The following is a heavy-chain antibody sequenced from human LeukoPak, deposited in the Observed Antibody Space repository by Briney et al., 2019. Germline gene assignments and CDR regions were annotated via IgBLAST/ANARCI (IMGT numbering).Heavy chain of an antibody. CDR2: IYSGGST. CDR3: ALGLFTDC. V-gene: IGHV3-66*01. CDR1: GFTFSSNV. D-gene: IGHD3-10*01. J-gene: IGHJ4*02. Sequence: PGGSLRLSCAASGFTFSSNVMSWVRQAPGKGLEWVSVIYSGGSTYYADSVKGRFTISRDNSKNTLYLQMNSLRVEDTAVYYCALGLFTDCGGQGTLVTVSS.